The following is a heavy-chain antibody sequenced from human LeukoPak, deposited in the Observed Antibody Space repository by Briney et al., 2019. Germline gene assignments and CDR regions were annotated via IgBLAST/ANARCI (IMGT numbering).Heavy chain of an antibody. D-gene: IGHD3-3*01. J-gene: IGHJ4*02. CDR3: AKSSAYYDPGYFGY. CDR1: GGSISSYY. Sequence: PSETLSLTCTVSGGSISSYYWSWIRQPPGKGLEWIGYIYYSGSTNYNPSLKSRVTISVDTSKNQFSLKLSSVTAADTAVYYCAKSSAYYDPGYFGYWGQGTLVTVSS. V-gene: IGHV4-59*01. CDR2: IYYSGST.